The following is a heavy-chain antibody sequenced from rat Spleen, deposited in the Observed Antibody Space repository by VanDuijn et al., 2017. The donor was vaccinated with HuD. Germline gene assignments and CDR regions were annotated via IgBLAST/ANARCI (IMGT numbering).Heavy chain of an antibody. CDR3: ARGATYYGYNYFDY. CDR2: IWTGGST. Sequence: QVQLKESGPGLVQPSQTLSLACTVPGFSLTSYHVPWVRQPSGKGLEWMGVIWTGGSTEYNSPLKSRLSISRDTSKSQVFLKMNSLQTEDTATYYCARGATYYGYNYFDYWGQGVMVTVSS. CDR1: GFSLTSYH. J-gene: IGHJ2*01. D-gene: IGHD1-9*01. V-gene: IGHV2-43*01.